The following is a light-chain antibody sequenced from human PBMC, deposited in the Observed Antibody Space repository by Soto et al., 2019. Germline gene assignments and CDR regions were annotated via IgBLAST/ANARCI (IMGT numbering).Light chain of an antibody. CDR3: QSYDSSLSAPYV. Sequence: QSVLTQPPSASGTPGQRVTISCSGSSSNIGSNYVYWYQQLPGTAPKLLIYSNNQRPSGVPDRFSGSKSGTSASLAITGLQAEDEADYYCQSYDSSLSAPYVFGTGTKVTV. V-gene: IGLV1-47*02. CDR2: SNN. CDR1: SSNIGSNY. J-gene: IGLJ1*01.